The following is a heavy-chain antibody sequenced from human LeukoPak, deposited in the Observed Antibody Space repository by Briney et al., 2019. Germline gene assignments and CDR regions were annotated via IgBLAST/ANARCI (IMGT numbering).Heavy chain of an antibody. D-gene: IGHD1/OR15-1a*01. CDR2: ISAYNGNT. CDR3: ARDREQAYLHY. Sequence: GASLKVSCKASGYTFSSYGITWVRQAPGQGPEWMGWISAYNGNTNYAQKFQGRVTLTTDTPTSTAYMELRSLRSDDTAVYYCARDREQAYLHYWGQGTLVTVPS. J-gene: IGHJ4*02. CDR1: GYTFSSYG. V-gene: IGHV1-18*01.